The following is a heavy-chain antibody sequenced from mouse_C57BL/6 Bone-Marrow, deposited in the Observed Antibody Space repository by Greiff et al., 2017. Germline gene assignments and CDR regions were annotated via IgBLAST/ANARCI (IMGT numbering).Heavy chain of an antibody. J-gene: IGHJ1*03. CDR1: GYTFTSYG. CDR2: IYPRSGNT. D-gene: IGHD3-3*01. CDR3: ARVGLWYFDV. V-gene: IGHV1-81*01. Sequence: QVQLQQPGAELARPGASVKLSCKASGYTFTSYGISWVKQRTGQGLEWIGEIYPRSGNTYYNEKFKGKATLTADKSSSTAYMELRSLTSEDSAVYFCARVGLWYFDVWGTGTTVTVSS.